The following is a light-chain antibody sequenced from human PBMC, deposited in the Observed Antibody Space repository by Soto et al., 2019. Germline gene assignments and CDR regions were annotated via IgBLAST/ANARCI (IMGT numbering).Light chain of an antibody. Sequence: AIRMTQSPSSFSASTGDRVTITCRASQGISSYLAWYQQKPGKAPKLLIYAASTLQSGVRSRFSGSGSGTDFTLTISCPQSEDFATYYCQQYYSYPRTFGQGTKVDIK. CDR3: QQYYSYPRT. V-gene: IGKV1-8*01. CDR1: QGISSY. CDR2: AAS. J-gene: IGKJ1*01.